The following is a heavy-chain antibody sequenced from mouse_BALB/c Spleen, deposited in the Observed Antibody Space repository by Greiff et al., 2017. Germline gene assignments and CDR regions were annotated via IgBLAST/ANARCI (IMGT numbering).Heavy chain of an antibody. J-gene: IGHJ4*01. CDR2: ISDGGSYT. V-gene: IGHV5-4*02. CDR3: ARGGYGSKNAMDY. CDR1: GFTFSDYY. D-gene: IGHD1-1*01. Sequence: DVMLVESGGGLVKPGGSLKLSCAASGFTFSDYYMYWVRQTPEKRLEWVATISDGGSYTYYPDSVKGRFTISRDNAKNTLYLQMSSLKSEDTAMYYCARGGYGSKNAMDYWGQGTSVTVSA.